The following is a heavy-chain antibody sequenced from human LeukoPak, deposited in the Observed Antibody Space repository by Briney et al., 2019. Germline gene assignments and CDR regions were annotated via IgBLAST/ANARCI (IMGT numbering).Heavy chain of an antibody. CDR1: GFTFSNYA. J-gene: IGHJ4*02. D-gene: IGHD2-2*01. CDR2: ITSVSSYK. Sequence: GGSLRLSCKASGFTFSNYAMNWVRQAPGKGLEWVSSITSVSSYKYYADSVKGRFTISRDNTKNSLFLQMNSLRAEDTAIYYCARDPTADDYWGQGTLVTVSS. CDR3: ARDPTADDY. V-gene: IGHV3-21*01.